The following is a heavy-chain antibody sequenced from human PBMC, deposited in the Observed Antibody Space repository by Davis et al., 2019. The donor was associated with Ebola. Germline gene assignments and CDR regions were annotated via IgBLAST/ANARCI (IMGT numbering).Heavy chain of an antibody. D-gene: IGHD3-9*01. CDR3: ARDRPYYDFLSGYFHKQGENDYFDY. J-gene: IGHJ4*02. CDR1: GFTFSRYW. CDR2: IKQDGSEK. V-gene: IGHV3-7*03. Sequence: PGGSLRPSCAASGFTFSRYWMSWVRQAPGKGLEWVANIKQDGSEKYYVDSVKGRFTISRDNAKNSVYLQMNSLRAEDTAVYYCARDRPYYDFLSGYFHKQGENDYFDYWGQGTLVTVSS.